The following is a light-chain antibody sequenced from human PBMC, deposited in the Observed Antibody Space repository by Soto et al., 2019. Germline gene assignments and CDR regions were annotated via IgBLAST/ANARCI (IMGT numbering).Light chain of an antibody. Sequence: QSALTQPPSASGSPGQSVTISCTGTSSDVGGYNYVSWYQQHPGKAPKLMIYEVSKRPSGVPDRFSGSKSGNMASLTVSGLQAEDEADYYCSSYADFTYVFGTGTKLTVL. CDR2: EVS. V-gene: IGLV2-8*01. CDR3: SSYADFTYV. CDR1: SSDVGGYNY. J-gene: IGLJ1*01.